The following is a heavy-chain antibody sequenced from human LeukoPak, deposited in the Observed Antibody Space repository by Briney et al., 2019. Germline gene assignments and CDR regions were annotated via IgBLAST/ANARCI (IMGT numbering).Heavy chain of an antibody. V-gene: IGHV3-23*01. CDR1: GFTFSNYA. CDR2: ISGSGGST. D-gene: IGHD1-20*01. J-gene: IGHJ5*02. CDR3: AKGKITGSPIGGTWFDP. Sequence: GGSLRLSCAVSGFTFSNYAMSWVRLAPGKGLEWVSAISGSGGSTYYADSVKGRFTISRDNSKSTLYLQMNSLRAEDTAAYYCAKGKITGSPIGGTWFDPWGQGTLVTVSS.